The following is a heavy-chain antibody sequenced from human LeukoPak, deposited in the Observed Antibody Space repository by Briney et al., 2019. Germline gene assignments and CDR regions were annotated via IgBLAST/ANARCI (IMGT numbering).Heavy chain of an antibody. J-gene: IGHJ6*04. Sequence: QPGGSLRPSCAASGFTSSSYEMNWVRQAPGKGLEWVSYISSSGSTIYYADSVKGRFTISRDNAKNSLYLQMNSLRAEDTAVYYCAELGITMIGGVWGKGTTVTISS. D-gene: IGHD3-10*02. V-gene: IGHV3-48*03. CDR2: ISSSGSTI. CDR3: AELGITMIGGV. CDR1: GFTSSSYE.